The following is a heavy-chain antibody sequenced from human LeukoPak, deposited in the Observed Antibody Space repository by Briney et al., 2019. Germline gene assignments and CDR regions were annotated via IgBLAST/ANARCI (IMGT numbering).Heavy chain of an antibody. CDR3: ARLAPVVITGEAYFDY. V-gene: IGHV3-7*01. Sequence: GGSLRLSCAAAGFTFRSYWMTWVRQAPGKGLEWVANIRQNRSEKYYVDSLKGRFTIYRDKAKNSLYLQMNSLRAEDTAVYYCARLAPVVITGEAYFDYWGQGTLVAVSS. CDR1: GFTFRSYW. CDR2: IRQNRSEK. J-gene: IGHJ4*02. D-gene: IGHD3-22*01.